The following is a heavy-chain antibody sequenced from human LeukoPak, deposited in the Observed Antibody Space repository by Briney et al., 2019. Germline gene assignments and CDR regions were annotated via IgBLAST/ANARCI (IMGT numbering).Heavy chain of an antibody. V-gene: IGHV3-21*01. D-gene: IGHD3-10*01. Sequence: GGSLRLSCAASGFTFSSYVMNWVRQAPGKGLEWVSSISSSSSYIYYADSVKGRFTISRDNAKNSLYLQMDSLRAEDTAVYYCAGLWFGDRPPFDYWGQGTLVTVSS. CDR1: GFTFSSYV. J-gene: IGHJ4*02. CDR3: AGLWFGDRPPFDY. CDR2: ISSSSSYI.